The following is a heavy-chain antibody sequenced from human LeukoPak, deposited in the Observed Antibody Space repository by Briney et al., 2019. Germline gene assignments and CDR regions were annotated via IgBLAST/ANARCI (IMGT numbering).Heavy chain of an antibody. CDR1: GYTFTGYY. D-gene: IGHD3-3*01. Sequence: ASVKVSCKASGYTFTGYYMHWVRQAPGQGLEWMGWINPNSGGTNYAQKFQGRVTMTRDTSISTAYMELSRLRSDDTAVYYCARVKVFGVVTPDYWGQGTLVTVSS. V-gene: IGHV1-2*02. CDR2: INPNSGGT. J-gene: IGHJ4*02. CDR3: ARVKVFGVVTPDY.